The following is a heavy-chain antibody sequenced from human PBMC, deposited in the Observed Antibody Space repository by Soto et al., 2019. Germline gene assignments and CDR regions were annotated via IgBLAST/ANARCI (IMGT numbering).Heavy chain of an antibody. Sequence: PGESLKISCKGSGYSFTSYWIGWVRQMPGKGLEWMGIIYPGDSDTRYSPSFQGQVTISADKSISTAYLQWSSLKASDTAMYYCATANGSGSVPGTPPKYYYAMDVWGQGTLVTGSS. J-gene: IGHJ6*02. D-gene: IGHD3-10*01. V-gene: IGHV5-51*01. CDR3: ATANGSGSVPGTPPKYYYAMDV. CDR1: GYSFTSYW. CDR2: IYPGDSDT.